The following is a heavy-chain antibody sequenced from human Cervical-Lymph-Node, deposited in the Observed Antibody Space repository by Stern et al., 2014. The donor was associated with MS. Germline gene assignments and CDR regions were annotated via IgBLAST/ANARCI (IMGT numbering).Heavy chain of an antibody. CDR3: ARVFTRLGDMDV. J-gene: IGHJ6*02. Sequence: EVQLVESGGGLVQPGGSLRLSCSASGLTFSTYDMNWVRQAPGKGLEWVSFSSSRTTTLQYADSVTGRFTVSRDKGNNSVYLQMNSLRAEDTAVYYCARVFTRLGDMDVWGRGTTVTVSS. D-gene: IGHD3-16*01. CDR2: SSSRTTTL. CDR1: GLTFSTYD. V-gene: IGHV3-48*01.